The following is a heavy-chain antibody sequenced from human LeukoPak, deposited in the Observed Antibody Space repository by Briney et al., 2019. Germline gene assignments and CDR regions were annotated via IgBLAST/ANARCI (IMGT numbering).Heavy chain of an antibody. CDR1: GFIFSNYG. Sequence: GGSLRLSCAASGFIFSNYGMHWVRQAPGKGLEWVAVIWYDGSNKYYADSVKGRFTISRDKSKNSLYLQMNSLRAEDTAVYYCARAGSGWYYFDYWGQGTLVTVSS. J-gene: IGHJ4*02. CDR3: ARAGSGWYYFDY. V-gene: IGHV3-33*01. D-gene: IGHD6-19*01. CDR2: IWYDGSNK.